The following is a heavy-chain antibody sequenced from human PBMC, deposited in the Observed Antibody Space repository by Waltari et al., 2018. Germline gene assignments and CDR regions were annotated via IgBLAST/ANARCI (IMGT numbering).Heavy chain of an antibody. V-gene: IGHV3-7*01. D-gene: IGHD6-13*01. J-gene: IGHJ4*02. CDR1: GLRLGHYW. CDR2: IKQDGSEK. Sequence: EVQLVESGGGLAQPGGSVSLSCAASGLRLGHYWMTWVRQASGKGPEWVANIKQDGSEKYYMDSVKGRFTISRDNAKNSLYLQMNNLRVEDTAVYYCTRGGRDSSWYWRDWGQGTLVTVSS. CDR3: TRGGRDSSWYWRD.